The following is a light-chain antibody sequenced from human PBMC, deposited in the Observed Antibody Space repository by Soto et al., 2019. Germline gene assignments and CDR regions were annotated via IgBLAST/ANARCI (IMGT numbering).Light chain of an antibody. J-gene: IGKJ2*01. CDR2: AAS. V-gene: IGKV3-20*01. CDR3: HQYDKAPQT. CDR1: QYMTRTY. Sequence: EIVLTQSPGTLSLSPGERATLSCRASQYMTRTYIAWYQQKPGQAPRLLIYAASNRATGIPDKFSGSGSGTDYSLTITRLELEDSAVYYCHQYDKAPQTFGQGTKVEIK.